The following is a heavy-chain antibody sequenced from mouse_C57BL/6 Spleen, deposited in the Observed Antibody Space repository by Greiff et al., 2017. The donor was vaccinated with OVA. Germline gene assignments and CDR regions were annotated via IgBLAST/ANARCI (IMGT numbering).Heavy chain of an antibody. V-gene: IGHV1-82*01. Sequence: VQLQHSGPELVKPGASVKISCKASGYAFSSSWMNWVKQRPGKGLEWIGRIYPGDGDTNYNGKFKGKATLTADKSSSTAYMQRSSLTSEDSAVYFCARDDGSSYQLHYWGKGTSVTVSS. D-gene: IGHD1-1*01. J-gene: IGHJ4*01. CDR1: GYAFSSSW. CDR3: ARDDGSSYQLHY. CDR2: IYPGDGDT.